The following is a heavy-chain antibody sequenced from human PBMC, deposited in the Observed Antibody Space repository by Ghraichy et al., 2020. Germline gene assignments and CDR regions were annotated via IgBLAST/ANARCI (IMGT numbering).Heavy chain of an antibody. CDR3: TTGGYSYAAFDY. CDR2: IKSKTDGGTT. Sequence: LSLTCAASGFTFSNAWMSWVRQAPGKGLEWVGRIKSKTDGGTTDYAAPVKGRFAISRDDSKTTLHLQMNSLKTDDTAVYYCTTGGYSYAAFDYWGQGTLVTVSS. J-gene: IGHJ4*02. V-gene: IGHV3-15*01. D-gene: IGHD5-18*01. CDR1: GFTFSNAW.